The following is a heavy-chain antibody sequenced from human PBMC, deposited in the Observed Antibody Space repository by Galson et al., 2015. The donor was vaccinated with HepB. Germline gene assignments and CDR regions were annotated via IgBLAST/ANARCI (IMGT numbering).Heavy chain of an antibody. V-gene: IGHV1-18*01. CDR3: ARGGLATIGGPTFDY. J-gene: IGHJ4*02. D-gene: IGHD5-24*01. Sequence: SVKASCKASGYTFSRFSISWLRQAPGQGLEWMGWISGYDVNVRYAQKFQGRLTMTTDTSTSTAHLDLRSLRSDDSAVYYCARGGLATIGGPTFDYWGQGTLVTVSS. CDR2: ISGYDVNV. CDR1: GYTFSRFS.